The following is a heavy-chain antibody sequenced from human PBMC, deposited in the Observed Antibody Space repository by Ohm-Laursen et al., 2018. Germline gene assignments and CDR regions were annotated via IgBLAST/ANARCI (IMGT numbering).Heavy chain of an antibody. CDR3: ASSFGVVISYFDY. V-gene: IGHV4-39*07. CDR2: IYYSGST. J-gene: IGHJ4*02. CDR1: GGSISSSSYY. D-gene: IGHD3-3*01. Sequence: SETLSLTWTVSGGSISSSSYYWGWIRQPPGKGLEWIGSIYYSGSTNYNPSLKSRVTISVDTSKNQFSLKLSSVTAADTAVYYCASSFGVVISYFDYWGQGTLVTVSS.